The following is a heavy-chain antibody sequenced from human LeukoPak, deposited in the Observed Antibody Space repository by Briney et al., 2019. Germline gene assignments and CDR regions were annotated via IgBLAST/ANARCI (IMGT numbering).Heavy chain of an antibody. D-gene: IGHD1-26*01. CDR2: INPTGGST. CDR3: ARDNSVGANAWWFDP. V-gene: IGHV1-46*01. J-gene: IGHJ5*02. CDR1: GYTFTSYY. Sequence: ASLKVSCKASGYTFTSYYMHWVRQAPGQGLEWMGLINPTGGSTGYAQKFQGRVTMTRDMSTSTDYMELSSLRSEDTAIYYCARDNSVGANAWWFDPWGQGTLVTVSS.